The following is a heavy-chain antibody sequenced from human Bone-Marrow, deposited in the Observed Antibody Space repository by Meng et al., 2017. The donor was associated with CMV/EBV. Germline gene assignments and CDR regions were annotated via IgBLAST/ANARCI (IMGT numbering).Heavy chain of an antibody. Sequence: ASVKVSCKTSGYTFTSYSMHWVRQAPGQGLEWMGIINPSGGSTNYAQKFQGRVTMTTDTSTSTAYMELRSLRSDDTAVYYCARDAPGGPAEDTSNWFDPWGQGTLVTVSS. CDR2: INPSGGST. D-gene: IGHD2-2*01. CDR3: ARDAPGGPAEDTSNWFDP. V-gene: IGHV1-46*01. J-gene: IGHJ5*02. CDR1: GYTFTSYS.